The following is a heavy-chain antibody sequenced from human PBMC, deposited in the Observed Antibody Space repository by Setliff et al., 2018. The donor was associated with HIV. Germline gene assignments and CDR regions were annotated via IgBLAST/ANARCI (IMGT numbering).Heavy chain of an antibody. Sequence: GGSLRLSCTASGFTFINYEMNWVRQAPGKGLEWVAYISYSGSAIYYADSVKGRFTISRDNAKNSLYLQMNSLRAEDTAVYYCARDRVVGATLDPLDLWGQGTMVTVSS. J-gene: IGHJ3*01. CDR2: ISYSGSAI. D-gene: IGHD1-26*01. CDR3: ARDRVVGATLDPLDL. CDR1: GFTFINYE. V-gene: IGHV3-48*03.